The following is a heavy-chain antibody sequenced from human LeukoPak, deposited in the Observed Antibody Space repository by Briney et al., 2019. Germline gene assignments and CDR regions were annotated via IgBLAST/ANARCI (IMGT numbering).Heavy chain of an antibody. CDR1: GFTFSHHH. CDR3: ARDQGDASGWFFDY. Sequence: GGSLRLSCAASGFTFSHHHIHWVRQAPGKGLEWVTVIALDGSRKIYADSVKGRFTISRDNSKNTVSLQMNSLGVEDTAVYYCARDQGDASGWFFDYWGQGARVIISS. D-gene: IGHD6-19*01. CDR2: IALDGSRK. V-gene: IGHV3-30*03. J-gene: IGHJ4*02.